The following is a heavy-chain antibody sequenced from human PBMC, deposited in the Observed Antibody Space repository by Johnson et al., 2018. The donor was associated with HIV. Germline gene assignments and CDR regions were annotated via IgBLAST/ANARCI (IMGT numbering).Heavy chain of an antibody. D-gene: IGHD6-13*01. Sequence: QVQLVESGGGLVKPGGSLRLSCAASGFIFSDYFMSWIRQAPGKGLQWISYISTSGSSISYADSMKGRFTLSRDNANNSLYLQMNSLRPDDTAVYYCARERLRAGAFDIWGQGTMVTVSS. V-gene: IGHV3-11*04. CDR2: ISTSGSSI. CDR1: GFIFSDYF. CDR3: ARERLRAGAFDI. J-gene: IGHJ3*02.